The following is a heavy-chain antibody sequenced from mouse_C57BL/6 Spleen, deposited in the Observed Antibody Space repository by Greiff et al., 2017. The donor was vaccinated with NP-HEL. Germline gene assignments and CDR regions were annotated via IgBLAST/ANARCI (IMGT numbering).Heavy chain of an antibody. J-gene: IGHJ2*01. Sequence: EVHLVESGGGLVKPGGSLKLSCAASGFTFSSYAMSWVRQTPEKRLEWVATISDGGSYTYYPDNVKGRFTISRDNAKNNLYLQMSHLKSEDTAMYYCAREENWVYFDYWGQGTTLTVSS. CDR3: AREENWVYFDY. D-gene: IGHD4-1*01. CDR1: GFTFSSYA. V-gene: IGHV5-4*01. CDR2: ISDGGSYT.